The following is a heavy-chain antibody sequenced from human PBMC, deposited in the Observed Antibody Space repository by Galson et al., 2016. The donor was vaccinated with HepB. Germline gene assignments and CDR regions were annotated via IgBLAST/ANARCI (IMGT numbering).Heavy chain of an antibody. CDR2: IYDGGTT. J-gene: IGHJ4*02. CDR1: GDPITTRRYY. D-gene: IGHD3-22*01. V-gene: IGHV4-39*07. Sequence: SETLSLTCIVSGDPITTRRYYWGWVRQSPGKGLQWIGSIYDGGTTYYNPSLKSRVTMSVDTSKNEFSLNLKSVTAADTAVYYCAKIFYYESSGSWGFGNWGQGTLVTVSS. CDR3: AKIFYYESSGSWGFGN.